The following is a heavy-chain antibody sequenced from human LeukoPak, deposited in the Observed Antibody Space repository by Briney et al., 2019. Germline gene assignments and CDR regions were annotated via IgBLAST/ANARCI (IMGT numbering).Heavy chain of an antibody. CDR3: AREEDIVVVPAARLSSYFDY. J-gene: IGHJ4*02. D-gene: IGHD2-2*01. CDR2: IIPILGIA. Sequence: SVKVSCKASGYTFTSYDINWVRQATGQGLEWMGRIIPILGIANYAQKFQGRVTITADKSTSTAYMELSSLRSEDTAVYYCAREEDIVVVPAARLSSYFDYWGQGTLVTVSS. CDR1: GYTFTSYD. V-gene: IGHV1-69*04.